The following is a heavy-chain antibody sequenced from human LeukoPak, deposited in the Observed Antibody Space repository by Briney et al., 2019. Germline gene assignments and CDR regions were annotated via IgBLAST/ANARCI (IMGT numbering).Heavy chain of an antibody. Sequence: PGGSLRLSCAASGFTFTTYAMNWVRQAPGKGLEWVSTISAGGSAFYADSVKDRFTISRDNSKNTLYMQMNSLRAEDTAVYYCAKGSSAAAGTGDYWGQGTLVTVSS. D-gene: IGHD6-13*01. CDR1: GFTFTTYA. J-gene: IGHJ4*02. V-gene: IGHV3-23*01. CDR2: ISAGGSA. CDR3: AKGSSAAAGTGDY.